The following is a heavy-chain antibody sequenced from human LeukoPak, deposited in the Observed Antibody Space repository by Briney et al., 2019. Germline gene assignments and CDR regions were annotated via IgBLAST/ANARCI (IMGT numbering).Heavy chain of an antibody. D-gene: IGHD1-26*01. CDR3: ARDGSQWELLSNYFDY. CDR2: IYSGGST. J-gene: IGHJ4*02. V-gene: IGHV3-53*01. CDR1: GFTVSSNY. Sequence: GGSLRLSCAASGFTVSSNYMGWVRQAPGKGLEWVSVIYSGGSTYYADSVKGRFTISRDNSKNTLYLQMNSLRAEDKAVYYCARDGSQWELLSNYFDYWGQGTLVTVSS.